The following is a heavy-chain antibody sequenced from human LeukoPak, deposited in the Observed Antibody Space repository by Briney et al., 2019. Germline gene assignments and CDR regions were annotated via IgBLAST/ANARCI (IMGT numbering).Heavy chain of an antibody. CDR3: ARLNGGS. D-gene: IGHD3-16*01. Sequence: SETLSLTCTVSGGSMSPYHWGWIRQPPGKGLEWTGYIYYSGSTNYDPSLMSRVTISIDTSKNQFSLILSSVTAADTAVYYCARLNGGSWGQGTLVTVSS. J-gene: IGHJ4*02. V-gene: IGHV4-59*08. CDR1: GGSMSPYH. CDR2: IYYSGST.